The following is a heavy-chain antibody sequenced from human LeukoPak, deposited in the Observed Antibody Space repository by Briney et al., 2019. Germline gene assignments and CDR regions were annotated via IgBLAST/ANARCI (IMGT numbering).Heavy chain of an antibody. D-gene: IGHD1-14*01. CDR3: ARVNRDLARRQYGFDP. V-gene: IGHV1-2*02. Sequence: ASVKASCKASGYTVTGYDMHWVRQSPGQGLEGMGGIKPNSGGTNYAQKFQGRLTMTRDTSITTAYMELSRLRSDDTAVYYCARVNRDLARRQYGFDPWGQGTLVTVSS. CDR2: IKPNSGGT. J-gene: IGHJ5*02. CDR1: GYTVTGYD.